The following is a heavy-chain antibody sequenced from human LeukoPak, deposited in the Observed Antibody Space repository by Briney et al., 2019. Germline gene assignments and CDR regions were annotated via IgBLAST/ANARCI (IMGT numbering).Heavy chain of an antibody. J-gene: IGHJ6*03. Sequence: GGSLRLSCAASGFTFSSYSMNWVRQAPGKGLEWVSYISSSSSTIYYADSVKGRFTISRDNAKNSLYLQMNSLRAEDTAVYYCAREDSIAAAGTYYYYYMDVWGKGTTVTVSS. CDR3: AREDSIAAAGTYYYYYMDV. CDR1: GFTFSSYS. D-gene: IGHD6-13*01. V-gene: IGHV3-48*01. CDR2: ISSSSSTI.